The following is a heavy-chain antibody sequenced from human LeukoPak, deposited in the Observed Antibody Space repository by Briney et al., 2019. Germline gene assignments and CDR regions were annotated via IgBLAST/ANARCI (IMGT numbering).Heavy chain of an antibody. J-gene: IGHJ4*02. Sequence: SETLSLTRTVSGVSISPYYWRWIRQPPGKGLEWLAYIYYSGTTNYNPSLMSRVTISVDTSKSQFSLKLDSVTAADTAVYYCARHGGSHFLYWGQGILVTVSS. CDR2: IYYSGTT. CDR3: ARHGGSHFLY. CDR1: GVSISPYY. V-gene: IGHV4-59*08. D-gene: IGHD3-16*01.